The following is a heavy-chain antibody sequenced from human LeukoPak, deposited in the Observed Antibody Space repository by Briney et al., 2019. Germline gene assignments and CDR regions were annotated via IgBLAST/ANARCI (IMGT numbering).Heavy chain of an antibody. Sequence: GGSLRLSCAASGFTFSSYAMRWVRQAPGKGLEWVSAISGSGGSTYYADSVKGRFTISRDNSKNTLYLQMNSLRAEDTAVYYCAKKTYYDILTGPYDYWGQGTLVTVSS. CDR1: GFTFSSYA. J-gene: IGHJ4*02. CDR3: AKKTYYDILTGPYDY. D-gene: IGHD3-9*01. CDR2: ISGSGGST. V-gene: IGHV3-23*01.